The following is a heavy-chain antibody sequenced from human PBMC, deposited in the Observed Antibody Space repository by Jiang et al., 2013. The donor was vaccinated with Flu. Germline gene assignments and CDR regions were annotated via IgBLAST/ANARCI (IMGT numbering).Heavy chain of an antibody. D-gene: IGHD2/OR15-2a*01. CDR3: ATGNRGAFDI. CDR1: GYTFSDYH. V-gene: IGHV1-69-2*01. Sequence: ESGAEVKKPGATVKISCKASGYTFSDYHMHWVQQAPGKGLEWMGLVDPEDGETLYGEKFQVGVTITADTSTDTAYLELSSLRSEDTAVYYCATGNRGAFDIWGQGTTVIVSS. J-gene: IGHJ3*02. CDR2: VDPEDGET.